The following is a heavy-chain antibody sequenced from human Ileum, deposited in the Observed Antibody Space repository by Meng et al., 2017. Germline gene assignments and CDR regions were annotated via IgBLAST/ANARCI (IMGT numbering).Heavy chain of an antibody. Sequence: HLQLQESGLGLVTSSQTLSLTCTFSGGSISSSAYSWTWIRQPPGKGLEWIGYIYQVGSTNYNPSLKSRVTIFVDTSKNQFSLKLTSVTAADTAVYYCASSTSGPELNYWGQGTLVTVSS. CDR3: ASSTSGPELNY. CDR1: GGSISSSAYS. D-gene: IGHD2-2*01. J-gene: IGHJ4*02. V-gene: IGHV4-30-2*01. CDR2: IYQVGST.